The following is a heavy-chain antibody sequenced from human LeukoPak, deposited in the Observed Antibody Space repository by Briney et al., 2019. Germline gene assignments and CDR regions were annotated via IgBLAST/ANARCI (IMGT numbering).Heavy chain of an antibody. D-gene: IGHD6-13*01. J-gene: IGHJ4*02. CDR3: ARGKYSSNDH. CDR2: IYYSGST. V-gene: IGHV4-61*08. CDR1: GGSISSGGYS. Sequence: SETLSLTCAVSGGSISSGGYSWSWIRQPPGTGLEWIGYIYYSGSTNYNPSLKSRVTISVDTSKNQFSLKLSSVAAADTAVYYCARGKYSSNDHWGQGTLVTVSS.